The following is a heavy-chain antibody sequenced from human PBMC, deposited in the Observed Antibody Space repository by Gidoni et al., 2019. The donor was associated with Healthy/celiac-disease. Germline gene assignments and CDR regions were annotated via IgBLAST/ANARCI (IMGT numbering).Heavy chain of an antibody. V-gene: IGHV3-43*01. CDR2: MSGDGGST. Sequence: VQLVASGGVVVQPGGSLRPSLSASGFTFHDNPLHSVCQAAVKGLEWVSLMSGDGGSTYYEDSVKGRITISRDNSINSLYLKRNSVRTEDIAVYDCGKDMILVRGVRHYEEFGMDVWGQGTTVTVSS. J-gene: IGHJ6*02. CDR1: GFTFHDNP. D-gene: IGHD3-10*01. CDR3: GKDMILVRGVRHYEEFGMDV.